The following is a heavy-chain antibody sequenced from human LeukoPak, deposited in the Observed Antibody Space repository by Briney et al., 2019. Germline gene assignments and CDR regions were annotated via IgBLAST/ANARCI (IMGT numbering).Heavy chain of an antibody. Sequence: SETLSLTCTVSGGSISSSSYYWGWIRQPPGKGLEWIGSIYYSGSTYYNPSLKSRVTISVDTSKNQFSLKLSSVTAADTAVYYCARVEMATTSCDYWGQGTLVTVSS. CDR1: GGSISSSSYY. D-gene: IGHD5-24*01. V-gene: IGHV4-39*07. J-gene: IGHJ4*02. CDR2: IYYSGST. CDR3: ARVEMATTSCDY.